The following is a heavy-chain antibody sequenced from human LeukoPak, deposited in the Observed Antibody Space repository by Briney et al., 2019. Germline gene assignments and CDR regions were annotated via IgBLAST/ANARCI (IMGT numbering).Heavy chain of an antibody. CDR2: IYYSGST. J-gene: IGHJ5*02. D-gene: IGHD3-3*01. CDR3: ARDAYDFWSGPNPGVGWFDP. V-gene: IGHV4-59*01. Sequence: PSETLSLTCTVSGDSISSYYWSWIRQPPGKGLEWIGYIYYSGSTNYNPSLKSRVTISVDTSKNQFSLKLSSVTAADTAVYYCARDAYDFWSGPNPGVGWFDPWGQGTLVTVSS. CDR1: GDSISSYY.